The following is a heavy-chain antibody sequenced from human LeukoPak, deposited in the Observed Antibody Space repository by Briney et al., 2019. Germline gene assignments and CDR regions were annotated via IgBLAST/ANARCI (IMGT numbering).Heavy chain of an antibody. CDR3: AREGYYGSGSHYNLYYFDY. CDR2: ISAYNGNT. V-gene: IGHV1-18*01. J-gene: IGHJ4*02. Sequence: ASVKVSCKASGYTFTSYGISWVRQAPGQGLEWMGWISAYNGNTNYAQKLQGRVTMTTDTSTSTAYMELRSLRSDDTAVYYCAREGYYGSGSHYNLYYFDYWGQGTLVTVSS. CDR1: GYTFTSYG. D-gene: IGHD3-10*01.